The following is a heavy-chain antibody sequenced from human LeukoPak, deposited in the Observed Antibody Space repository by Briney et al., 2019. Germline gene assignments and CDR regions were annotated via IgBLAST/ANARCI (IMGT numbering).Heavy chain of an antibody. D-gene: IGHD2-2*02. J-gene: IGHJ4*02. CDR2: IYPGDSDT. CDR1: GYSFTSYW. Sequence: GESLKISCKGSGYSFTSYWIGWVRQMPGKGLEWMGIIYPGDSDTRYSPSFQGQVTISADKPISTAYLQWSSLKASDTAMYYCARALGYCSSTSCYTLDYWGQGTLVTVSS. V-gene: IGHV5-51*01. CDR3: ARALGYCSSTSCYTLDY.